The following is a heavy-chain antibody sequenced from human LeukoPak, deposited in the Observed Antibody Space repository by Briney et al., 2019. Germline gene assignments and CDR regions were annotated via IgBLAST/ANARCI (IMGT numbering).Heavy chain of an antibody. Sequence: PSETLSLTCTVSGVSISSYYWSWIRQPPGKGLEWIGYIYYSGSTNYNPSLKSRVTISVDTSKNQFSLKLSSVTAADTAVYYCARGQQLTYYYYYYMDVWGKGTTVTVSS. CDR3: ARGQQLTYYYYYYMDV. CDR2: IYYSGST. D-gene: IGHD6-13*01. J-gene: IGHJ6*03. CDR1: GVSISSYY. V-gene: IGHV4-59*01.